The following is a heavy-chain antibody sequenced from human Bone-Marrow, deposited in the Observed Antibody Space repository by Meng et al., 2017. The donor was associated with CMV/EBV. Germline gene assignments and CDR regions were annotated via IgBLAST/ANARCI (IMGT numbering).Heavy chain of an antibody. Sequence: GESLKISCAASGFTFSSYSMNWVRQAPGKGLEWVSSISSSSSYIYYADSVKGRFTISRDNAKNSLYLQMNSLRAEDTAVYYCARVERDDYGDYADYWGQGTLVTVSS. V-gene: IGHV3-21*01. CDR1: GFTFSSYS. J-gene: IGHJ4*02. D-gene: IGHD4-17*01. CDR3: ARVERDDYGDYADY. CDR2: ISSSSSYI.